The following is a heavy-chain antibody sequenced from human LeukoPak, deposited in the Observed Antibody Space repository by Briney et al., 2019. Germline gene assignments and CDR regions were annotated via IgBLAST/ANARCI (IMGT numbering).Heavy chain of an antibody. CDR3: ARVDIVPPGIRQVKYYFDY. CDR1: DYTFTSYG. D-gene: IGHD5-12*01. Sequence: ASVKVSCKAFDYTFTSYGITWVRQAPGQGLEWMGWISAHSGNTNYAQKFQGRVTMTTDTSTSTAYMEVRSLRSDDTAVYYCARVDIVPPGIRQVKYYFDYWGQGTLVTVSS. J-gene: IGHJ4*02. CDR2: ISAHSGNT. V-gene: IGHV1-18*04.